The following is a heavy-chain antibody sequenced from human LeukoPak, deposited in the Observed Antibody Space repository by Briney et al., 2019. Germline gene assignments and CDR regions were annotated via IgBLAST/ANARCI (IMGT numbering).Heavy chain of an antibody. D-gene: IGHD3-3*01. Sequence: SETLSLTCTVSGGSISSYYWSWIRQPPGKGLEWIGYIYYSGSTNYNPSLKSRVTISVDTSKNQLSLKLSSVTAADTAVYYCARLTPIPHYDFWSGYPHNWFDPWGQGTLVTVSS. J-gene: IGHJ5*02. CDR2: IYYSGST. V-gene: IGHV4-59*08. CDR1: GGSISSYY. CDR3: ARLTPIPHYDFWSGYPHNWFDP.